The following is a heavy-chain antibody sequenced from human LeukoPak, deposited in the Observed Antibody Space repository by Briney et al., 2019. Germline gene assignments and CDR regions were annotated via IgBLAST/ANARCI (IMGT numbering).Heavy chain of an antibody. CDR3: ARHAREKYSTSWYDY. J-gene: IGHJ4*02. CDR2: IYYSGSP. D-gene: IGHD6-13*01. V-gene: IGHV4-59*08. Sequence: SETLSLTCTVSGGSMTSHYWSWFRQPPGKGLEWIGYIYYSGSPNYNPSLKSRVTISVDRSKNQFSLKLSSVTATDTAVYYCARHAREKYSTSWYDYWGQGTLVTVSS. CDR1: GGSMTSHY.